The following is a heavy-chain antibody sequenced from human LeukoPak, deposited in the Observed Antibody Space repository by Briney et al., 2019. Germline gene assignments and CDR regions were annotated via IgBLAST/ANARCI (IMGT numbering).Heavy chain of an antibody. CDR1: GASISSYY. J-gene: IGHJ5*02. V-gene: IGHV4-59*01. D-gene: IGHD4-17*01. CDR2: IYYTGNT. CDR3: VRSKSGTYGWFDP. Sequence: SETLSLTCTVSGASISSYYWSWIRQPPGKGLEWIGFIYYTGNTNYNPSLKSRLTISVDTSKNQFSLKVSSVTAADTAVYYCVRSKSGTYGWFDPWGQGTLVTVSS.